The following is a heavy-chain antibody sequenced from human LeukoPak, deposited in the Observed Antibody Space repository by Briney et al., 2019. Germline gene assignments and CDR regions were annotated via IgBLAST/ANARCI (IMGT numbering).Heavy chain of an antibody. D-gene: IGHD2-15*01. Sequence: ASVKVPCKASGYTFTGYYMHWVRQAPGQGLEWMGRIIPILGIANYAQKFQGRVTITADKSTSTAYMELSSLRSEDTAVYYCARAGGPPLLYYYYYGMDVWGQGTTVTVSS. V-gene: IGHV1-69*04. CDR1: GYTFTGYY. CDR2: IIPILGIA. J-gene: IGHJ6*02. CDR3: ARAGGPPLLYYYYYGMDV.